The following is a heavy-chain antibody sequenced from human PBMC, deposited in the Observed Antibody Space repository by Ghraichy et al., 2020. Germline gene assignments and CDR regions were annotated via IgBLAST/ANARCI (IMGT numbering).Heavy chain of an antibody. J-gene: IGHJ4*02. D-gene: IGHD3-16*01. Sequence: GGSLRLSCAASGFTVSTKYMSWVRQAPGKGLEWVSVIYSGGSTSYADSVKGRFTISRDNSKNTLYPQMNSLRAEDTAVYYCARAPFGSATPYYHDYWAGEPWSPSPQ. CDR2: IYSGGST. CDR3: ARAPFGSATPYYHDY. V-gene: IGHV3-66*01. CDR1: GFTVSTKY.